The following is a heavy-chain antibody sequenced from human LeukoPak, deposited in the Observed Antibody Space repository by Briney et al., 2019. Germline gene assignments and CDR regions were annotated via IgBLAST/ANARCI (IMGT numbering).Heavy chain of an antibody. CDR1: GGSFSGYY. CDR3: ARRGIAARH. Sequence: SETLPLTCAVYGGSFSGYYWSWIRQPPGKGPEWIGEINHSGSTNYNPSLKSRVTISVDTSKNQFSLKLSSVTAADTAVYYCARRGIAARHWGQGTLVTVSS. V-gene: IGHV4-34*01. J-gene: IGHJ4*02. CDR2: INHSGST. D-gene: IGHD6-6*01.